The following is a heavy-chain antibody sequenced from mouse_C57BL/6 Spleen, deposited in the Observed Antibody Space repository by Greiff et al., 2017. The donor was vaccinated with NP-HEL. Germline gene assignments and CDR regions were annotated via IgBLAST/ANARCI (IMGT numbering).Heavy chain of an antibody. CDR1: GFSLSTSGMG. CDR2: LYWDDDT. J-gene: IGHJ1*03. V-gene: IGHV8-12*01. CDR3: ARSNYGSPYWYFDV. D-gene: IGHD1-1*01. Sequence: QVTLNESGPGILQSSQTLSLPCSFSGFSLSTSGMGVSWIRQPSGKGLEWLAHLYWDDDTRYNPSLKSRLTISKDTSRNQVFLKITSVDTADTATYYCARSNYGSPYWYFDVWGTGTTVTVSS.